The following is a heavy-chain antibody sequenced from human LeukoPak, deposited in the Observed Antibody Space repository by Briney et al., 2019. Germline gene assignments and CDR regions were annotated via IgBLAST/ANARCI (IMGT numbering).Heavy chain of an antibody. CDR3: ARGGGLDV. V-gene: IGHV3-7*03. D-gene: IGHD3-16*01. Sequence: GGPLRLSCAASGFTFSSYWMNWARQAPGKGLEWVASIYHNGNVNYYVDSVKGRFTISRDNAKNSLYLQMSNLRAEDTAVYFCARGGGLDVWGQGATVTVSS. J-gene: IGHJ6*02. CDR2: IYHNGNVN. CDR1: GFTFSSYW.